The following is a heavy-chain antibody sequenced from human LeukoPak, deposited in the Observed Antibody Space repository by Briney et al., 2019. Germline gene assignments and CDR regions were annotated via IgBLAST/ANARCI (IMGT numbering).Heavy chain of an antibody. CDR2: ISDSGGST. Sequence: GGSLSLTCAASGFTFSSYDMSWVRQPPGKGLEWVSAISDSGGSTYYADSVKGRFTISRDNSKNALYLQMNSLRAEDTAVYYCAKDGMDGLGQQLVHAFDIWGQGTMVTVSS. V-gene: IGHV3-23*01. CDR1: GFTFSSYD. CDR3: AKDGMDGLGQQLVHAFDI. D-gene: IGHD6-13*01. J-gene: IGHJ3*02.